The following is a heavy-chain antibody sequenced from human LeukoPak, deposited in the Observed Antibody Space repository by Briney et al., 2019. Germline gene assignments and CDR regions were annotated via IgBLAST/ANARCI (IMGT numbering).Heavy chain of an antibody. Sequence: GLSVRLSCAASGFTFSNYGMHWVRQAPGKGLEWVAVIWYDGSNKYYADSVKGRFTISRDNSKNTLYVQMNSLRAEDTAVYYCARGIVGATLPDAFDIWGQGTMVTVSS. CDR3: ARGIVGATLPDAFDI. D-gene: IGHD1-26*01. CDR2: IWYDGSNK. V-gene: IGHV3-33*01. CDR1: GFTFSNYG. J-gene: IGHJ3*02.